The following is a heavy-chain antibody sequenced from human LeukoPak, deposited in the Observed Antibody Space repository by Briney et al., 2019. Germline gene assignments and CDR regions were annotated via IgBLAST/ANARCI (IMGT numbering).Heavy chain of an antibody. J-gene: IGHJ4*02. CDR2: IYYSGST. V-gene: IGHV4-59*13. D-gene: IGHD4-17*01. CDR3: ARGAVTTTSTFDY. CDR1: GGSISSYY. Sequence: PSETLSLTCTVSGGSISSYYWSWIRQPPGKGLEWIGYIYYSGSTNYNPSLKSRVTLSVDTSKNQFSLKLSSVTAADTAVYYCARGAVTTTSTFDYWGQGTLVTVSS.